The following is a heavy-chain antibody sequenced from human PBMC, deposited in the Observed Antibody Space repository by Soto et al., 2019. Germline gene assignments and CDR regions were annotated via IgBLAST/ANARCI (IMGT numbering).Heavy chain of an antibody. CDR2: ISGSGGST. Sequence: EVQLLESGGGLVQPGGSLRLSCVASGFTFSSYAMSWVRQAPGKGLEWVSAISGSGGSTYYADSVKGRFTISRDNSKNTLYLQMNSLRAEDTAVYYCAKGTSSSSYSIEFDYWGQGTLVTVSS. V-gene: IGHV3-23*01. D-gene: IGHD6-6*01. J-gene: IGHJ4*02. CDR1: GFTFSSYA. CDR3: AKGTSSSSYSIEFDY.